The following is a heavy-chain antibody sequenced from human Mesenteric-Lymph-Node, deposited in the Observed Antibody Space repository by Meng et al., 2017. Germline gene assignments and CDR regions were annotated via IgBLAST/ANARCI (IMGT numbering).Heavy chain of an antibody. CDR2: IWPDGRKK. Sequence: QVEWGESGGGVVQPGRSLRLSCAVSGFTFGSFGMHWIRQAPGKGLEWVAVIWPDGRKKDYVDSVKGRFTISRENSKNTLYLQMNSLRAEDTAIYYCARWEWQYLAYFDQRGQGTLVTVSS. CDR1: GFTFGSFG. V-gene: IGHV3-33*01. CDR3: ARWEWQYLAYFDQ. J-gene: IGHJ4*02. D-gene: IGHD3-3*01.